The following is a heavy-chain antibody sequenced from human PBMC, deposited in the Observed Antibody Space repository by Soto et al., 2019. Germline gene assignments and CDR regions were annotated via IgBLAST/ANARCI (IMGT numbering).Heavy chain of an antibody. D-gene: IGHD5-18*01. CDR1: GFTFSSYG. J-gene: IGHJ4*02. CDR2: ISYDGSNK. CDR3: AKGGTAMVTSLDY. V-gene: IGHV3-30*18. Sequence: QVQLVESVGGVVQPGRSLRLSCAASGFTFSSYGMHWVRQAPGKGLEWVAVISYDGSNKYYADSVKGRFTISRDNSKNTLYLQMNSLRAEDTAVYYCAKGGTAMVTSLDYWGQGTLVTVSS.